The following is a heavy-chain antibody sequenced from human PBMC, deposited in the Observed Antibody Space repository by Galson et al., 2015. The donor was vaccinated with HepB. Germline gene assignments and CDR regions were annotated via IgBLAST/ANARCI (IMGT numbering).Heavy chain of an antibody. D-gene: IGHD3-22*01. CDR1: GFTFSSYS. J-gene: IGHJ3*02. CDR2: ISSSSSYI. V-gene: IGHV3-21*01. Sequence: SLRLSCAASGFTFSSYSMNWVRQAPGKGLEWVSSISSSSSYIYYADSVKGRFTISRDNAKNSLYLQMNSLRAEDTAVYYCARDVTTLWKSVAFDIWGQGTMVTVSS. CDR3: ARDVTTLWKSVAFDI.